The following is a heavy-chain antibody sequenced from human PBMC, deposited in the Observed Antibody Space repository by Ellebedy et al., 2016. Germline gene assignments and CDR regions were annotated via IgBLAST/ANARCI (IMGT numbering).Heavy chain of an antibody. V-gene: IGHV3-66*01. CDR1: GFTVSSNY. Sequence: GESLKISCAASGFTVSSNYMSWVRQAPGKGLEWVSVIYSGGSTYYADSVKGRFTISRDNSKNTLYLQMNSLRAEDTAVYYCARDSIAAAGRGGYFQHWGQGTLVTVSS. J-gene: IGHJ1*01. D-gene: IGHD6-13*01. CDR3: ARDSIAAAGRGGYFQH. CDR2: IYSGGST.